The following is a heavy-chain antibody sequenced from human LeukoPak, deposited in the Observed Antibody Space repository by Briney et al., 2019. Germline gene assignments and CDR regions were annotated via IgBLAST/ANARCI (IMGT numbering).Heavy chain of an antibody. V-gene: IGHV3-7*03. D-gene: IGHD2-21*02. Sequence: GGSLRLSGAASGFSFSSYWMSWVRQAPGKGLEWLANIKHDGSEKYYVGSVKGRFTISRDNAKNSLYLQMNSLRAEDTAFYYCARVTSRDPLHYWGQGTLVTVSS. CDR3: ARVTSRDPLHY. CDR1: GFSFSSYW. J-gene: IGHJ4*02. CDR2: IKHDGSEK.